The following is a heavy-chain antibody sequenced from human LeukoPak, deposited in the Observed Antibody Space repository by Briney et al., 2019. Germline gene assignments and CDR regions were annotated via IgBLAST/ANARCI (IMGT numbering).Heavy chain of an antibody. D-gene: IGHD2-2*01. V-gene: IGHV4-61*02. J-gene: IGHJ3*02. CDR1: GGSISSSSSYS. CDR3: ARGYCSTTSCYAFDI. CDR2: IYTTGT. Sequence: SETLSLTCTVSGGSISSSSSYSWSWIRQPAGKVLEWIGRIYTTGTDYNPSLKSRVTMSLDTSKNQFSLKLSSVTAADTAVYYCARGYCSTTSCYAFDIWGQGTVVTVSS.